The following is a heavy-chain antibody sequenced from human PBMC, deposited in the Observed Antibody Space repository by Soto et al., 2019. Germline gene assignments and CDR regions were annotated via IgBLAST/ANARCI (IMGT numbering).Heavy chain of an antibody. J-gene: IGHJ4*02. CDR3: ANVVDTAILPPFDY. Sequence: PGGSLRPSCAASGSTFSSYAMSWVRQAPGKGLEWVSAISGSGGSTYYADSVKGRFTISRDNPKNTLYLQMNSLRAEDTAVYYFANVVDTAILPPFDYWGQGTLVPVYS. V-gene: IGHV3-23*01. CDR2: ISGSGGST. CDR1: GSTFSSYA. D-gene: IGHD5-18*01.